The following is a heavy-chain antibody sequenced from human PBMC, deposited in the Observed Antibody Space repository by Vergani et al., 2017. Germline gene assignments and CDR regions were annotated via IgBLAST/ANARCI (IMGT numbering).Heavy chain of an antibody. CDR3: ARHRGSGGFFPSSYFYGMDV. D-gene: IGHD3-10*01. CDR1: DSPIMTNPY. CDR2: IHHSGDT. V-gene: IGHV4-38-2*01. Sequence: QVQLQESGPGLVKPSETLTLTCDVSDSPIMTNPYWGWFRQSPGKGLEWIGCIHHSGDTHYNSSLKSRVSISIVSSSKFSLSLTSVTAADTAIYYCARHRGSGGFFPSSYFYGMDVLGHGTTVTVSS. J-gene: IGHJ6*02.